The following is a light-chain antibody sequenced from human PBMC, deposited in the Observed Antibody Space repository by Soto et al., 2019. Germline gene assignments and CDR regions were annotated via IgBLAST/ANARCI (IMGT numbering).Light chain of an antibody. CDR3: SSYVRSHTLEV. J-gene: IGLJ2*01. V-gene: IGLV2-14*01. Sequence: QSALTQPASVSGSPGQSITISCTGSSSDVGGYNYVSWYQQHPGKAPKLMIYEVSNRPSGVSNRFSGSKSGNTASLTISGLQAEDEADYYCSSYVRSHTLEVFGGGTKLTVL. CDR1: SSDVGGYNY. CDR2: EVS.